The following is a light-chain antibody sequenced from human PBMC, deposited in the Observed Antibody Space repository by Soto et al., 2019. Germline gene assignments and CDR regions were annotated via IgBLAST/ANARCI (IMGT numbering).Light chain of an antibody. J-gene: IGKJ4*01. CDR1: QNIRNL. CDR3: QHYNNYLLT. CDR2: KAS. V-gene: IGKV1-5*03. Sequence: DIQITQSPSSLSASVGDRVTITCRASQNIRNLLAMHQQMPGTAPKILIYKASSLESGVPSRFSGSGSGTEFTLTISGLQPDDFATYYCQHYNNYLLTFGGGTKVDIK.